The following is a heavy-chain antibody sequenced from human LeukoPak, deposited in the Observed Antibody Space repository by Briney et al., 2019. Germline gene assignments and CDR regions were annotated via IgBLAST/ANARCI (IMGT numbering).Heavy chain of an antibody. CDR1: AFTFTNYW. J-gene: IGHJ4*02. CDR3: VRDNCTGTSCHHFDY. CDR2: IKEDGSEK. D-gene: IGHD2-2*01. Sequence: TGGSLRLSCAASAFTFTNYWMSWVRQAPGKGLEWVGNIKEDGSEKYYVDSVKGRFTISRDNAKNSLYLQMNSLRAEDTAVYYCVRDNCTGTSCHHFDYWGQGTLVTVPS. V-gene: IGHV3-7*01.